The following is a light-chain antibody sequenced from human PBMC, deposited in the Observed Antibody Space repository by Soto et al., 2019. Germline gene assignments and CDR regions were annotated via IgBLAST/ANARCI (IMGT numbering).Light chain of an antibody. CDR2: RAS. J-gene: IGKJ4*01. CDR3: QQYNSYPLT. CDR1: QSISIW. Sequence: DIQMTQSPSTLSASVGDRVTITCRASQSISIWLAWYQQKPGKAPKLLIYRASSLESGVPSRFSGGGSGTEFALTISSLQPDDFATYYCQQYNSYPLTFGGGTKVEIK. V-gene: IGKV1-5*03.